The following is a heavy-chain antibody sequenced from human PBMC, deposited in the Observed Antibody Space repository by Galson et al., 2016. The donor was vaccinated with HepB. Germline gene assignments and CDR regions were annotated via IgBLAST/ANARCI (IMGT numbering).Heavy chain of an antibody. J-gene: IGHJ4*02. CDR3: ARDGISGWHADF. CDR2: IKGDGSDK. D-gene: IGHD6-19*01. V-gene: IGHV3-7*03. CDR1: GFNFNIHW. Sequence: SLRLSCAASGFNFNIHWMYWVRQAPGKGLEWVASIKGDGSDKKYADSAEGRFTICRDNAKESLYLQMISLRVEDTAVYYCARDGISGWHADFWGQGTLVTVSS.